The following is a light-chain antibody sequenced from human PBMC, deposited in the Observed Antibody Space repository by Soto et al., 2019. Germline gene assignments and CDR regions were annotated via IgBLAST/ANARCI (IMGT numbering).Light chain of an antibody. CDR3: MQGSHWPSWT. J-gene: IGKJ1*01. CDR1: QSLXXXXXXXX. Sequence: DIVMTQSPLSLPVTPGEPSSISCRSSQSLXXXXXXXXXXWYLQKPGQSPQLLIYLGSNRASGVPDRFSGSGSGTDFTLKISRVEAEDVGVYYCMQGSHWPSWTFGQGTKVDIK. V-gene: IGKV2-28*01. CDR2: LGS.